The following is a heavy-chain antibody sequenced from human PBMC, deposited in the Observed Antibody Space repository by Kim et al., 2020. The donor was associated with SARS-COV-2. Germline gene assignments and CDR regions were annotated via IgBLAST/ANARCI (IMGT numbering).Heavy chain of an antibody. D-gene: IGHD2-15*01. J-gene: IGHJ4*02. Sequence: GGSLRLSCAASGFTFSNAWMSWVCQAPGKGLEWVGSIKSKTDGGTTDYAAPVKGRFTIARDDSKNTLYLQMNSLKTEDTAVYYCSHDSSIFDYWGQGTLVTVSS. CDR2: IKSKTDGGTT. CDR1: GFTFSNAW. V-gene: IGHV3-15*01. CDR3: SHDSSIFDY.